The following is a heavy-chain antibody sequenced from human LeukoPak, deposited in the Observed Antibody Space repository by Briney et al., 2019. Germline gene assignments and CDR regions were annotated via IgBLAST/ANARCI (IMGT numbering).Heavy chain of an antibody. V-gene: IGHV1-69*13. CDR1: GGTFSSYA. CDR3: ASSVGYCSGGSCYRYYYYYGMDV. D-gene: IGHD2-15*01. Sequence: ASVKVSCKASGGTFSSYAISWVRQAPGQGLEWMGGIIPIFGTANYARKFQGRVTITADESTSTAYMELSSLRSEDTAVYYCASSVGYCSGGSCYRYYYYYGMDVWGQGTTVTVSS. J-gene: IGHJ6*02. CDR2: IIPIFGTA.